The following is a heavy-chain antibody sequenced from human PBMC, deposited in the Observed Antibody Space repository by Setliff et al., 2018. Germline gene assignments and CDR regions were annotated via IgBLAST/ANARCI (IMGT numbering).Heavy chain of an antibody. CDR2: ISPYNGNT. CDR3: SRLVRFCTRTVCQRLSGDDY. CDR1: GYSFSESI. V-gene: IGHV1-18*01. J-gene: IGHJ4*02. D-gene: IGHD3-10*01. Sequence: GASVKVSCKASGYSFSESIVSWVRQAPGLGLEWMGWISPYNGNTYYAPKFQGTAIMTTDTATTTAYLELRSLRSDDTAVYFCSRLVRFCTRTVCQRLSGDDYWGQGTLVTVSS.